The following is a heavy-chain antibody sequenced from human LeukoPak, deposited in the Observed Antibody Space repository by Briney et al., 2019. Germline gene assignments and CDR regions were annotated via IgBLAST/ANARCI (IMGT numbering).Heavy chain of an antibody. CDR3: ARDRYLTYNDILTGYYSSWFDP. CDR2: ANPDSGVT. V-gene: IGHV1-2*02. J-gene: IGHJ5*02. Sequence: GASVKVSCKASGYTFTGHYIHWVRQAPGQGLEWMGWANPDSGVTNFAQKFQGRVTMTRDTSISTAYMELSRLNSDDTAVYYCARDRYLTYNDILTGYYSSWFDPWGQGTLVTVSS. CDR1: GYTFTGHY. D-gene: IGHD3-9*01.